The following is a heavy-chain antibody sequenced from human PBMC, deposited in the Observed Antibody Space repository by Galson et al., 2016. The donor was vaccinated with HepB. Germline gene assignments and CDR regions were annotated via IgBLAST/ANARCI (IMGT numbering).Heavy chain of an antibody. V-gene: IGHV3-13*01. CDR1: GFTFSIHD. CDR3: TRGKSLWTMPWNYGLES. J-gene: IGHJ6*04. CDR2: IETSGAT. D-gene: IGHD2-2*01. Sequence: SLRLSCAASGFTFSIHDMHWVRQATGKGLEWVSAIETSGATYYPGSVKGRFTISRENGKNSLYLQMDSLRAGDTAVYYCTRGKSLWTMPWNYGLESWGKGTTVTVSS.